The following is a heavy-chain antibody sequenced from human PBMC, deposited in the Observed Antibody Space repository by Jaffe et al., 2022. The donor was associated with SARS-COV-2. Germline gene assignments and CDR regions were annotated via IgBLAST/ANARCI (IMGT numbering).Heavy chain of an antibody. D-gene: IGHD3-10*01. CDR1: GFTFSDYA. CDR2: ISGSGGHT. Sequence: EVQLLESGGGLVQPGGSLRVSCAAAGFTFSDYAMSWVRQAPGKGLEWVSGISGSGGHTYYADSVRGRFIISRSNFRNTLYLQLNSLRAEDTAVYYCARGFIDGLDIWGQGTRVTVSP. CDR3: ARGFIDGLDI. J-gene: IGHJ3*02. V-gene: IGHV3-23*01.